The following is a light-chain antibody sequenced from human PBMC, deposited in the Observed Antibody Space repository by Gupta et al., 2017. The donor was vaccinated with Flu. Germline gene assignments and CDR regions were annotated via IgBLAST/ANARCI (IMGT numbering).Light chain of an antibody. Sequence: EIVLTQSPGTLSLSPGERATLSCRASQSVSSSYLAWYQQKPGQAPRLLIYGASSRATGIPDRFSGSGSGTDFTLTSSRREPEDFAVYYWQQYCSSPIFGQGTKVEIK. J-gene: IGKJ1*01. CDR1: QSVSSSY. CDR2: GAS. V-gene: IGKV3-20*01. CDR3: QQYCSSPI.